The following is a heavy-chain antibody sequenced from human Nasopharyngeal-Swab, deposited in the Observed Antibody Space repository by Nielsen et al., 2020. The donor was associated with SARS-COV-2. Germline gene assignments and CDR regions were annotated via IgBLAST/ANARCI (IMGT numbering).Heavy chain of an antibody. V-gene: IGHV3-30*18. D-gene: IGHD4-17*01. CDR2: ISYDGSNE. Sequence: GESLKISCAASGFTFSSYDMHWVRQAPGKGLEWVAVISYDGSNEYYGDSVKGRFTISRDNSKNTLYLQMNSLRVDDTAVYYCAKDVHGDYGGIDYWGQGILVTVSS. J-gene: IGHJ4*02. CDR1: GFTFSSYD. CDR3: AKDVHGDYGGIDY.